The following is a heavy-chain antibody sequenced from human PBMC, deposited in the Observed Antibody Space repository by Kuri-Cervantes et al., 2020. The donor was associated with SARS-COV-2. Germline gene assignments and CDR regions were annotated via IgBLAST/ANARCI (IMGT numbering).Heavy chain of an antibody. Sequence: SSVKVSCRASGGTFSSYAISWVRQAPGQGLEWMGGIIPIFGTANYAQKFQGRVTITADESTSTAYMELSSLRSEDTAVYYCARAGYGVGFRFLPNYYMDVWGKGTTVTVSS. CDR2: IIPIFGTA. CDR3: ARAGYGVGFRFLPNYYMDV. J-gene: IGHJ6*03. D-gene: IGHD3-3*01. V-gene: IGHV1-69*13. CDR1: GGTFSSYA.